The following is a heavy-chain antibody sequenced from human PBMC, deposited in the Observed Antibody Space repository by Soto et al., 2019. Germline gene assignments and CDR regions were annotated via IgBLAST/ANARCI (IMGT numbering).Heavy chain of an antibody. CDR3: ARGRGRYSSGWSWFDP. D-gene: IGHD6-19*01. CDR1: GGTIRSPDW. V-gene: IGHV4-4*02. J-gene: IGHJ5*02. CDR2: IFQSGST. Sequence: PSETLSLTCGVSGGTIRSPDWWTWVRQPPGKGLEWIGEIFQSGSTNYTPSLESRVTISVDKSKNQFSLTLTSVTAADTAVYFCARGRGRYSSGWSWFDPWGRGILVTVSS.